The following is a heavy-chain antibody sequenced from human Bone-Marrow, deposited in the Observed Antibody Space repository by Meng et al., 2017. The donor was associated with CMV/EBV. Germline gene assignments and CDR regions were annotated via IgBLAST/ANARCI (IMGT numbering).Heavy chain of an antibody. Sequence: SGPTLVKPTQTLTLTCTFSGFSLSASGMRVSWIRQPPGKALEWLARIDWDDDKFYSTSLKTRLTISKDTSKNQVVLTMTNMDPVDTATYYCARIRKGNTGLDYWGQGTLVTVSS. J-gene: IGHJ4*02. CDR2: IDWDDDK. CDR1: GFSLSASGMR. CDR3: ARIRKGNTGLDY. D-gene: IGHD2/OR15-2a*01. V-gene: IGHV2-70D*14.